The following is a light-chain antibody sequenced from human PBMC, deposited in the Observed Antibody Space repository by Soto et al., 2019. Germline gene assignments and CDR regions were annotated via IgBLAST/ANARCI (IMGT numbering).Light chain of an antibody. CDR2: DVA. CDR3: CSYTRTTTVVV. J-gene: IGLJ3*02. CDR1: SSDIGDYNY. V-gene: IGLV2-14*03. Sequence: QSALTQPASVSGSPGQSITISCTGTSSDIGDYNYVSWYQHHPGKAPKLMIYDVATRPPGVSDRFSGSKSGNTASLTISGLQAEDEADYFCCSYTRTTTVVVFGRGTKLTVL.